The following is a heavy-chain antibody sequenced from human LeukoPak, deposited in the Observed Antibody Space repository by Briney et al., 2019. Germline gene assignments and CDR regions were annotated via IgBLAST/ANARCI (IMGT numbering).Heavy chain of an antibody. CDR2: ISAYNGNT. J-gene: IGHJ5*02. CDR1: GYTFTSYG. V-gene: IGHV1-18*01. D-gene: IGHD6-19*01. Sequence: ASVTVSCKASGYTFTSYGISWVRQAPGQGLEWMGWISAYNGNTNYAQKLQGRVTMTTDTSTSTAYMELRSLRSDDTAVYYCARDGYSSGWSNWFDPWGQGTLVTVSS. CDR3: ARDGYSSGWSNWFDP.